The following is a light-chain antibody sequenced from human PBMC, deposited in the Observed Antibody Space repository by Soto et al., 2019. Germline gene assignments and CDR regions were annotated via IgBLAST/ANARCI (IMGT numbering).Light chain of an antibody. V-gene: IGKV1-5*01. CDR2: DAS. J-gene: IGKJ1*01. CDR1: QNINSW. CDR3: QQYNSNSGT. Sequence: DIHRTQSASTRSSAVGDRVTIKRWASQNINSWLAWYQQKLGTAPKVPIYDASNLKSGVPSRFSGSGSGTEFTLTISSLQPDDFATYYCQQYNSNSGTFGQGTKVDIK.